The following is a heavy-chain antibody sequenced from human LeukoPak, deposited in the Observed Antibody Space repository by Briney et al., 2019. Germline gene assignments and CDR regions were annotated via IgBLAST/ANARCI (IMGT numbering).Heavy chain of an antibody. CDR1: GGSFSGYY. Sequence: SETLSLTCAVYGGSFSGYYWSWIRQPPGKGLAWIGSIYYSGSTYYNPSLKSRVTISVDTSKNQFSLKLSSVTAADTAVYYCARDRGITIFGVHLNWFDPWGQGTLVTVSS. J-gene: IGHJ5*02. CDR3: ARDRGITIFGVHLNWFDP. CDR2: IYYSGST. D-gene: IGHD3-3*01. V-gene: IGHV4-34*01.